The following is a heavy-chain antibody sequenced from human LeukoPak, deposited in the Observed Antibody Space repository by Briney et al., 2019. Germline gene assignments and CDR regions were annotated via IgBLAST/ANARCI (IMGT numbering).Heavy chain of an antibody. D-gene: IGHD2-21*01. Sequence: SVKVSCKASGGTFSSYAISWVRQAPGQGLEWMGSIIPFLGTTNYAQKFQGRVTITADEPTRTAYMELTYVRSDDTAVYYCTIIPNVILFTHYFEYWGQGTLVTVSS. CDR3: TIIPNVILFTHYFEY. J-gene: IGHJ4*02. CDR2: IIPFLGTT. V-gene: IGHV1-69*11. CDR1: GGTFSSYA.